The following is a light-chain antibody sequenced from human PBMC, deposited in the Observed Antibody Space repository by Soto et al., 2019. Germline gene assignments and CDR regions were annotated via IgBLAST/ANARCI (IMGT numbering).Light chain of an antibody. Sequence: DIQMTQSPSSLFAPVGDRVTILSRRSLPISTYLAWYQQKPGKIPNLLIYAASTLQAGVPSRFSGSGSGTDFTLTISSLQPEDVAAYYCQKYNSAPLTFGGGTKVEIK. CDR1: LPISTY. J-gene: IGKJ4*01. CDR3: QKYNSAPLT. CDR2: AAS. V-gene: IGKV1-27*01.